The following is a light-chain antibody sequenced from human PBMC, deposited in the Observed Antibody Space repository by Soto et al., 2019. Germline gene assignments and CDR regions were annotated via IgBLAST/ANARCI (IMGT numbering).Light chain of an antibody. CDR1: QHVSSN. V-gene: IGKV3-15*01. Sequence: EILMTQSPATVSVSTGVSATLSCRASQHVSSNFAWYRQKPGKAPTLLIYRASTRATGVPARFSGSGSGTEFTLTISSLQSEDFAVYYCQQYNNCPYTFGQGTQLEIK. J-gene: IGKJ2*01. CDR2: RAS. CDR3: QQYNNCPYT.